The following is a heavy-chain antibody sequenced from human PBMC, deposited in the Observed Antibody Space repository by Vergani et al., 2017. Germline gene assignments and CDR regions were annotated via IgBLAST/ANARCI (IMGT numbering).Heavy chain of an antibody. CDR3: AKDGLDFVPVLGYTLGAFDV. CDR2: IRGNGRST. CDR1: GFTFKSYA. J-gene: IGHJ3*01. V-gene: IGHV3-23*01. D-gene: IGHD3-16*02. Sequence: EVLLLQSGGGLVQPGGSLRLSCEASGFTFKSYAMNWVRQAPGKGLEWVSMIRGNGRSTYYTDSVKDRFTISRDNSKNTLSLEMNSLRPDDAAVYYCAKDGLDFVPVLGYTLGAFDVWGQGTVVAVSS.